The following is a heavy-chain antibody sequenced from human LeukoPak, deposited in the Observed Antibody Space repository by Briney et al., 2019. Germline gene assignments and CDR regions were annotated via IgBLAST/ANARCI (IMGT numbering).Heavy chain of an antibody. CDR3: AKARGPGYSYGQSSADY. CDR2: ISADETNA. Sequence: GRSLRLSCAASGFTFSNYAMDSVRQAPGKGLEWVAVISADETNAYYADSVKGRITISRDNSKNTLYLQMNSLRAEDTAVDYCAKARGPGYSYGQSSADYWGQGTLVTVSS. J-gene: IGHJ4*02. CDR1: GFTFSNYA. D-gene: IGHD5-18*01. V-gene: IGHV3-30-3*02.